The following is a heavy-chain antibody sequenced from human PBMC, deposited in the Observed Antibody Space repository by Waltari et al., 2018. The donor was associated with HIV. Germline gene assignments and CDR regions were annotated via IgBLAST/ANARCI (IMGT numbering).Heavy chain of an antibody. CDR2: IRSQLYGGTT. CDR1: GFTFGAYA. Sequence: EVQLVESGGGLVQPVRSLRLSCATSGFTFGAYALNWFRQAPGKGLEWVGFIRSQLYGGTTDYAAPVKGRFTISRDDSKRVAYLQMNSLKTEDTAVYFCAREICSATSCFLFDYWGQGTLLTVSS. CDR3: AREICSATSCFLFDY. J-gene: IGHJ4*02. V-gene: IGHV3-49*03. D-gene: IGHD2-2*01.